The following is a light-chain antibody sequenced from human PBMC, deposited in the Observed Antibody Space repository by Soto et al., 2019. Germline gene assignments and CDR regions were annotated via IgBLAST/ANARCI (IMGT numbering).Light chain of an antibody. V-gene: IGKV1-8*01. J-gene: IGKJ2*01. CDR2: GAS. CDR3: QQYYTFPYT. CDR1: QEISTY. Sequence: AVRMTQSPSSFSASTGDRVTISCRASQEISTYLAWYQQKPGKAPKLLIYGASTLYNEVPSRFSGSGSGTDFTLTIGCLQSDDFANYFCQQYYTFPYTFGQGTALEIK.